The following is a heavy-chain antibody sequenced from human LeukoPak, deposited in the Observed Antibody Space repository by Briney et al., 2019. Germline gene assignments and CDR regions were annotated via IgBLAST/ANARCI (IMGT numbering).Heavy chain of an antibody. CDR3: ARIRPPHDY. CDR2: ISYDGSNK. CDR1: GFTFSSFA. V-gene: IGHV3-30-3*01. Sequence: GRSLRLSCAASGFTFSSFALHWVRQAPGKGLEWVAFISYDGSNKYYADSVKGRFTISRDNSMNTLYLQMSSLRVEDTAVYYCARIRPPHDYWGQGTLVTVSS. J-gene: IGHJ4*02.